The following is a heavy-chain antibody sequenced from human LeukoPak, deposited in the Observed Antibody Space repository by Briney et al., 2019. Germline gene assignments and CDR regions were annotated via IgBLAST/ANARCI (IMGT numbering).Heavy chain of an antibody. D-gene: IGHD6-19*01. CDR3: ARPMSSGWSDDAFDI. V-gene: IGHV4-38-2*01. Sequence: PSETLSLTCAVCGYSISSGYYWGWIRQPPGKGLEWIGSIYHSGSTYYNPSLKSRVTISVDTSKNQFSLKLSSVTAADTAVYYCARPMSSGWSDDAFDIWGQGTMVTVSS. J-gene: IGHJ3*02. CDR1: GYSISSGYY. CDR2: IYHSGST.